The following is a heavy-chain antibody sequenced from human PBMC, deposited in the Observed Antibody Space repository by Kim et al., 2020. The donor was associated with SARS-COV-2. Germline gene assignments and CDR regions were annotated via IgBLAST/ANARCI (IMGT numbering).Heavy chain of an antibody. CDR1: GGTFSSYA. J-gene: IGHJ6*02. CDR2: IIPILGIA. CDR3: ARGNCSGGSCYTPLSYGMDV. Sequence: SVKVSCKASGGTFSSYAISWVRQAPGQGLEWMGRIIPILGIANYAQKFQGRVTITADKSTSTAYMELSSLRSEDTAVYYCARGNCSGGSCYTPLSYGMDVWGQGTTVTVSS. V-gene: IGHV1-69*04. D-gene: IGHD2-15*01.